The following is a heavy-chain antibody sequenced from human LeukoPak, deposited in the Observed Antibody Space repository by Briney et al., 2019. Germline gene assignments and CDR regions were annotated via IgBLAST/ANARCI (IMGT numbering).Heavy chain of an antibody. J-gene: IGHJ3*02. Sequence: PGGSLRLSCAASGFTFSSYWMHWVRQAPGKGLVWVSRINSDGSSTSYADSVKGRFTISRDNAKNTLYLQMNSLRAEDTAVYYCARDSMDLGNSDAFDIWGQGTMVTVSS. V-gene: IGHV3-74*01. CDR2: INSDGSST. D-gene: IGHD3-10*01. CDR1: GFTFSSYW. CDR3: ARDSMDLGNSDAFDI.